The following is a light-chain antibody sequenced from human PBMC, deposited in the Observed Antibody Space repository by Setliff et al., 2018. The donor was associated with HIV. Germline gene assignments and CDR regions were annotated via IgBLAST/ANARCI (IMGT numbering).Light chain of an antibody. V-gene: IGLV1-51*01. Sequence: QSVLTQPPSVSATPGQKVTISCSGGSSNIGNNYVAWYQQLPGTAPKLLIYDNDKRPSGLPDRFSGSKSGTSATLGITGLQTGDEADYYCGTWDTSLSAGRVFGGGTKVTVL. CDR3: GTWDTSLSAGRV. CDR2: DND. J-gene: IGLJ2*01. CDR1: SSNIGNNY.